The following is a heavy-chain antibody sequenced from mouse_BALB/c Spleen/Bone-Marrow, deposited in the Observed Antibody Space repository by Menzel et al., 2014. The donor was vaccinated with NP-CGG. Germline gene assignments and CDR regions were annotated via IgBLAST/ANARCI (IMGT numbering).Heavy chain of an antibody. Sequence: QLQQSGTVLARPGASVKMSCKASGYTFXSYWMHWVKQRPGQGLEWIGAIYPGNSDTSYNQKFKGKAKLTAVTSTSTAYMELSSLTNEDSAVYYCTRYPYYYGSRNYYAMDYWGQGTSVTVSS. J-gene: IGHJ4*01. CDR1: GYTFXSYW. D-gene: IGHD1-1*01. CDR3: TRYPYYYGSRNYYAMDY. CDR2: IYPGNSDT. V-gene: IGHV1-5*01.